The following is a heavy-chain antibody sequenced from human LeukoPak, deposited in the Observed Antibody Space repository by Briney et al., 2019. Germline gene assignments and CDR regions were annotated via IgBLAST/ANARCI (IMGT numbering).Heavy chain of an antibody. Sequence: ASVKVSCKASGYTFTSYGISWERQAPGQVLEWIGWISADNGNTNYAQKRQGRVTMTKDTSTRTAYMELRSLRSDDTAVYYCARVDTAMVFGYWGQGTLVTVSS. J-gene: IGHJ4*02. CDR3: ARVDTAMVFGY. CDR1: GYTFTSYG. CDR2: ISADNGNT. D-gene: IGHD5-18*01. V-gene: IGHV1-18*01.